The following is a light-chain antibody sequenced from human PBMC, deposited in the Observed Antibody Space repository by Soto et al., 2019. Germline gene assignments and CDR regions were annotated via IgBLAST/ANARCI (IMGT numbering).Light chain of an antibody. V-gene: IGLV2-8*01. Sequence: QSALTQPPSASGSPGQSVTISCTGTSSDIGGSNYVSWYQQHPGTAPKLIIYEVNKRPSGVPDRFSGCKSGNTASLTVSGLQVGDEADYYCSSYADSNDSGVIFGGGTKLTVL. CDR2: EVN. J-gene: IGLJ2*01. CDR1: SSDIGGSNY. CDR3: SSYADSNDSGVI.